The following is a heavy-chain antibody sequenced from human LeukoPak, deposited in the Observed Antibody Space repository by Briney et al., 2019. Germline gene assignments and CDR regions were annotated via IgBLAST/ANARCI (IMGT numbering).Heavy chain of an antibody. CDR1: GGSISSYY. J-gene: IGHJ3*02. CDR2: IYYSGST. CDR3: ASPSGSYMTDAFDI. V-gene: IGHV4-59*01. Sequence: SETLSLTCTVSGGSISSYYWSWIRQPPGKGLEWIGYIYYSGSTNYNPSLKSRVTISVDTSKNQFFLKLTSVTAADTALYYCASPSGSYMTDAFDIWGQGTMVTVSS. D-gene: IGHD1-26*01.